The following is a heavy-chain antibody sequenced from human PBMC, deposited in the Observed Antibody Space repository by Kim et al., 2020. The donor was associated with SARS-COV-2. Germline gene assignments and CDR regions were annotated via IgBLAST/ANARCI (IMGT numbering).Heavy chain of an antibody. J-gene: IGHJ4*02. D-gene: IGHD3-16*01. V-gene: IGHV1-18*01. CDR3: ARGSQDELGY. Sequence: NTNYAQKLQGRVTMTTDTSTSTAYMELRSLRSDDTAVYYCARGSQDELGYWGQGTLVTVSS. CDR2: NT.